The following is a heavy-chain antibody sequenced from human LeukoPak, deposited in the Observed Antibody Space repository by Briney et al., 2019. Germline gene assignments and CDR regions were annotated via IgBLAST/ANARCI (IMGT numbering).Heavy chain of an antibody. Sequence: GRSLRLSCAASGFTFSSYAMHWVRQAPGKGLEWVAVIPYDGSNKYYAGSVKGRFTISRDNSKNTLYLQMNSLRAEDTAVYYCARDSRAMKTFDIWGQGTMVTVSS. CDR3: ARDSRAMKTFDI. CDR2: IPYDGSNK. V-gene: IGHV3-30*01. J-gene: IGHJ3*02. D-gene: IGHD2-2*01. CDR1: GFTFSSYA.